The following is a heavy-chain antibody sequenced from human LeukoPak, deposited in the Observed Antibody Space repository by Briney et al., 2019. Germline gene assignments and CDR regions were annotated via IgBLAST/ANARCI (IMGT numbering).Heavy chain of an antibody. CDR1: GGSISSGGYY. D-gene: IGHD3-9*01. Sequence: SQTLSLTCTVSGGSISSGGYYWSWIRQPPGKGLEWIGYIYHSGSTYYNPSLKGRVTISVDRSKNQFSLKLSSVTAADTAVYYCARQQAEYFDWLEGSYFDYWGQGTLVTVSS. V-gene: IGHV4-30-2*01. CDR2: IYHSGST. CDR3: ARQQAEYFDWLEGSYFDY. J-gene: IGHJ4*02.